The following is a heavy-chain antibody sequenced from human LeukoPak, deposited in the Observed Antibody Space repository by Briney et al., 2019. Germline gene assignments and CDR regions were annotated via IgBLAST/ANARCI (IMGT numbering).Heavy chain of an antibody. CDR3: AGEQQLDYYYFDY. V-gene: IGHV3-66*01. J-gene: IGHJ4*02. CDR2: IYSGGST. CDR1: GFTFSNYG. Sequence: GGSLRLSCAASGFTFSNYGMSWVRQAPGKGLEWVSVIYSGGSTYYADSVKGRFTISRDNSKNTLYLQMNSLRAEDTAVYYCAGEQQLDYYYFDYWGQGTLVTVSS. D-gene: IGHD6-13*01.